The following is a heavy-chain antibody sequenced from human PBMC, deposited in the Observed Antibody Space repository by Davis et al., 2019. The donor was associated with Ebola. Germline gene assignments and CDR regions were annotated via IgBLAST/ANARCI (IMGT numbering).Heavy chain of an antibody. Sequence: PGGSLRLSCKGSGSRFTSSWLGWVRQPHAGGLEWVGNIYPGDSDTRYSPSFQGQGTLPADKSLATAYLQWTSLKTSDTAMYYCARLENVEHYWGQGTLVSVSS. D-gene: IGHD1-1*01. CDR2: IYPGDSDT. V-gene: IGHV5-51*01. CDR3: ARLENVEHY. J-gene: IGHJ4*02. CDR1: GSRFTSSW.